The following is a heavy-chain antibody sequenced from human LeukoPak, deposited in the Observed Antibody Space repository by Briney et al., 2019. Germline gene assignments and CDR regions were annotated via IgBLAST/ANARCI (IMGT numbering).Heavy chain of an antibody. CDR2: IIPIFGTA. D-gene: IGHD6-19*01. Sequence: GASVKVSCKASGGTFSSYAISWVRQAPGQGLEWMGGIIPIFGTANYAQKFQGRVTITADKSTSTAYMELSSLRSEDTAVYYCARYRLAVAGILDYWGQGTLVTVSS. J-gene: IGHJ4*02. CDR1: GGTFSSYA. V-gene: IGHV1-69*06. CDR3: ARYRLAVAGILDY.